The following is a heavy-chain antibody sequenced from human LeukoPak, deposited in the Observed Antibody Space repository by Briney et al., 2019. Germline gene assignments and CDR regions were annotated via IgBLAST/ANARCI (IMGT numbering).Heavy chain of an antibody. V-gene: IGHV1-69*06. Sequence: GASVKVSCKASGYSFTNYAMNWVRQAPGQGLEWMGGIIPIFGTANYAQKFQGRVTITADKSTSTAYMELSSLRSEDTAVYYCARGAPTPRPHPLRNWFDPWGQGTLVTVSS. D-gene: IGHD2-2*01. J-gene: IGHJ5*02. CDR2: IIPIFGTA. CDR3: ARGAPTPRPHPLRNWFDP. CDR1: GYSFTNYA.